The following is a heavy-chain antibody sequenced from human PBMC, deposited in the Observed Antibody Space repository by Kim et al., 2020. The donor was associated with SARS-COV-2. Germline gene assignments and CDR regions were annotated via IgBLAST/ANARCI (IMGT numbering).Heavy chain of an antibody. CDR1: GFKMSDYA. D-gene: IGHD1-26*01. J-gene: IGHJ4*02. CDR2: ISWNSDRK. V-gene: IGHV3-9*01. CDR3: ARDIRPSVGVPFDS. Sequence: GGSLRLSCAASGFKMSDYAMHWVRQDPGKGLEWVSGISWNSDRKAYADSVKGRFTISRDNAKNSLFLQMDSLRHDDTALYYCARDIRPSVGVPFDSWGLGTLVSVSS.